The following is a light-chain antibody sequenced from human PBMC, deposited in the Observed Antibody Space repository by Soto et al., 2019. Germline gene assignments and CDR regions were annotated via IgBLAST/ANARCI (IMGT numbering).Light chain of an antibody. Sequence: QSVLTQPASVSRSPGQSITISCTGTSSDVGGYDYVSWYQLHPGKAPKLMVFEVNNRPSGVSYRFSGSKSGNTASLTISGLQAEDEADYFCSSYSISTAYLFGTGTKGTVL. CDR3: SSYSISTAYL. CDR2: EVN. V-gene: IGLV2-14*01. J-gene: IGLJ1*01. CDR1: SSDVGGYDY.